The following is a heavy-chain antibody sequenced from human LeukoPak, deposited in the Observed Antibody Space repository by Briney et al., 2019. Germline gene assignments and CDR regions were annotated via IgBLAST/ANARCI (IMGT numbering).Heavy chain of an antibody. CDR3: ARGSIYDFWSGDALDV. CDR1: GFAFSSHA. Sequence: GGSLRLSCAASGFAFSSHAMTWVRQAPGKGLEWVSSISGSAEKTYYADSVKGRFTISRDSSQKILNLQMNNLRVEDTAIYYCARGSIYDFWSGDALDVWGQGTMVTVAS. J-gene: IGHJ3*01. V-gene: IGHV3-23*01. D-gene: IGHD3-3*01. CDR2: ISGSAEKT.